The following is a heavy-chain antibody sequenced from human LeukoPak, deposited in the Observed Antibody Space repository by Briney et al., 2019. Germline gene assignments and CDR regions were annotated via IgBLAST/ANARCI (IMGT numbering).Heavy chain of an antibody. CDR1: RYTVTSYG. CDR2: ISAYNGNT. J-gene: IGHJ6*01. CDR3: AGVTTGYGMDV. Sequence: ASVNLSCKPSRYTVTSYGIMWLRQSPGQGLGWMGWISAYNGNTNYAQKLQRRVTITSHASTSTAYMELRSRRSDGAVVCYCAGVTTGYGMDVWGQETTLTVSS. D-gene: IGHD4-11*01. V-gene: IGHV1-18*01.